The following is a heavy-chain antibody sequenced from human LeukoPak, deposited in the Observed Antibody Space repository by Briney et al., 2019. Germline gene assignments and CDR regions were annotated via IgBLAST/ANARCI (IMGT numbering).Heavy chain of an antibody. J-gene: IGHJ4*02. CDR1: GFTFTSHA. V-gene: IGHV3-23*01. Sequence: PLGSLRLSCATSGFTFTSHAMSWVRQAPGKGLEWISGFSAASGGTYYADSVKGRFTISRDISKSTLYLQMNSLRVEDTAVYYCASRQDLGRHYDNWGRGTLVTLSS. D-gene: IGHD6-6*01. CDR3: ASRQDLGRHYDN. CDR2: FSAASGGT.